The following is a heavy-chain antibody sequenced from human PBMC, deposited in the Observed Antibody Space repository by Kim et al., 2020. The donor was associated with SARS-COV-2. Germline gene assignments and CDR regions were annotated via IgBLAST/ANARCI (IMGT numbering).Heavy chain of an antibody. CDR1: GYTFTGYY. J-gene: IGHJ6*02. V-gene: IGHV1-2*06. Sequence: ASVKVSCKASGYTFTGYYMHWVRQAPGQGLEWMGRINPNSGGTNYAQKFQGRVTMTRDTSISTAYMELSRLRSDDTAVYYCARVEMFSNYYYYGMDVWGQGTTVTVSS. D-gene: IGHD3-10*02. CDR2: INPNSGGT. CDR3: ARVEMFSNYYYYGMDV.